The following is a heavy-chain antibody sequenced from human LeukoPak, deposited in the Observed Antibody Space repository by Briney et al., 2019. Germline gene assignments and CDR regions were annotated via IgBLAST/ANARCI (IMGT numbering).Heavy chain of an antibody. CDR2: ISGSGGST. CDR1: GFTFSSYA. Sequence: PGGSLRLSCAASGFTFSSYAMSWVRQAPGKGLEWVSAISGSGGSTYYADSVKGRFTISRDNSKNTLYLQMNSLRAEDTAVYYCAKDPEGGYCSSTSRPPGVDYWGQGTLVTVSS. J-gene: IGHJ4*02. V-gene: IGHV3-23*01. D-gene: IGHD2-2*01. CDR3: AKDPEGGYCSSTSRPPGVDY.